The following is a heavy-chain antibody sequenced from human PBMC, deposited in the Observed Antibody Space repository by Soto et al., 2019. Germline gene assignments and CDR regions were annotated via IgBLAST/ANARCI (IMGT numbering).Heavy chain of an antibody. Sequence: EVQLLESGGDLVQPGGSLRLSCVASGITFWSRAMSWVRQAPGEGLEWVSSITDSGGDAKYSDSVRGRFTISRDNSKNALYLQMGSLRAEDSAVYYCARGSTDSYPGSRIFDFWGRGTLVTVSS. D-gene: IGHD3-10*01. V-gene: IGHV3-23*01. CDR1: GITFWSRA. J-gene: IGHJ4*02. CDR2: ITDSGGDA. CDR3: ARGSTDSYPGSRIFDF.